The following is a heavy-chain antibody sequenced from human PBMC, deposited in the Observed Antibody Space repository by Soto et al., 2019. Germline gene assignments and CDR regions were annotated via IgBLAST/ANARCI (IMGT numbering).Heavy chain of an antibody. Sequence: EVKLLESWGGLVQPGESLRLSCAASGFRFWTYSMSWVRQAPGKGLEWVSGISGDGSATSYADSLKGRFTVSRDNSKDTLFLQMNTLRVEDTAVYYCAKTRLYDNNDYHRDGFDVWGPGTAVTVS. CDR1: GFRFWTYS. CDR3: AKTRLYDNNDYHRDGFDV. J-gene: IGHJ3*01. CDR2: ISGDGSAT. V-gene: IGHV3-23*01. D-gene: IGHD5-12*01.